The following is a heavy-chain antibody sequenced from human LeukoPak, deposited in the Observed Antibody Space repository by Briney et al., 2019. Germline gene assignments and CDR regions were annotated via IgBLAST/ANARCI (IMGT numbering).Heavy chain of an antibody. CDR3: ARHIGSGLPAAISVPWLAIDYYYMDV. CDR2: TYYSGST. CDR1: GGSLSSSSYY. D-gene: IGHD2-2*02. Sequence: PSETLSLTCTVSGGSLSSSSYYWGWIRQPPGKGLEWIGSTYYSGSTYYNPSLKSRVTISVDTSKNQFSLKLSSVTAADTAVYYCARHIGSGLPAAISVPWLAIDYYYMDVWGKGTTVTVSS. V-gene: IGHV4-39*01. J-gene: IGHJ6*03.